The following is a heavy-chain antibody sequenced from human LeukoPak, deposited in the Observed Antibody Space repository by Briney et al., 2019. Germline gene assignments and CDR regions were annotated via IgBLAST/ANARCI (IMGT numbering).Heavy chain of an antibody. CDR1: GFTFSSYG. D-gene: IGHD3-16*01. J-gene: IGHJ4*02. CDR2: VWYDGSNK. CDR3: ARDTLGYFDY. V-gene: IGHV3-33*01. Sequence: GGSLRLSCAASGFTFSSYGMHWVRQAPGKGLEGVAVVWYDGSNKYYADSVKGRFTISRDNSKNTLYLQMNSLRAEDTAVYYCARDTLGYFDYWGQGTLVTVSS.